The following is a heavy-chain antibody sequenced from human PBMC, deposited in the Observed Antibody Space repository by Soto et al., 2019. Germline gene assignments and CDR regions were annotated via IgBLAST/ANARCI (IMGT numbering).Heavy chain of an antibody. J-gene: IGHJ4*02. CDR2: ISMSGSYK. V-gene: IGHV3-11*06. Sequence: KPGGSLRLSCVGSDFSLSGSYMSWVRQAPGKGLEWLSFISMSGSYKTYAPSVEGRFTISRDNVKNILYLQMDSLRAEDTAMNYCASRGHCGNGQCHPFDSWGQGTQVTVSS. CDR1: DFSLSGSY. CDR3: ASRGHCGNGQCHPFDS. D-gene: IGHD2-8*01.